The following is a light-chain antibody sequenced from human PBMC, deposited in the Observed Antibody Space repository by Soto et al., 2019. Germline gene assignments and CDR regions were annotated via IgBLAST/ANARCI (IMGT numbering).Light chain of an antibody. Sequence: DIQMTQSPSSLSASVGDRVTITCQASQDIGNYLNWYQQRPGKAPKLLIFDASNLETGVPSRFSGSGSGTDFTFTISSLQSEDIATYYCQQYYNVPITFGQGTRLEIK. CDR3: QQYYNVPIT. J-gene: IGKJ5*01. CDR1: QDIGNY. CDR2: DAS. V-gene: IGKV1-33*01.